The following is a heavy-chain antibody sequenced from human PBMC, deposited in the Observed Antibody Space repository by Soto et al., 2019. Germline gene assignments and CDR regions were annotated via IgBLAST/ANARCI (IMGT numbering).Heavy chain of an antibody. CDR2: ISAYNGST. CDR1: GYTFTSYG. D-gene: IGHD3-9*01. CDR3: ARDLGEYYDILTGYYESLDY. V-gene: IGHV1-18*01. J-gene: IGHJ4*02. Sequence: ASVKVSCKASGYTFTSYGISWVRQAPEQGLGWMGWISAYNGSTNYARKLQGRVTMTTDTSTSTAYMELRSLRSDDTAVYYCARDLGEYYDILTGYYESLDYWGQGTLVTVSS.